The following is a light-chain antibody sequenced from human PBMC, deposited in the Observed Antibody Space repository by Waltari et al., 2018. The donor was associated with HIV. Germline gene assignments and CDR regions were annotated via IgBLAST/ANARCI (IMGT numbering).Light chain of an antibody. CDR2: KDS. V-gene: IGLV3-25*03. CDR1: ALPKQY. CDR3: QSADSSGSPYVV. Sequence: SYELIQPTSVSVSPGQTARITCSGDALPKQYTYWYQQKPGQAPVLVIYKDSERPSGIPERFSGSNSGTTVTLTISGVQAEDEADYYCQSADSSGSPYVVFGGGTKLTVL. J-gene: IGLJ2*01.